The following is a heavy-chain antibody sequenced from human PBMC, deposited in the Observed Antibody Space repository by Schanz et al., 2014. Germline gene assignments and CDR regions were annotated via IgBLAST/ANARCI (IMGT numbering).Heavy chain of an antibody. CDR1: GYTFISSF. CDR3: ARAAYGGYTSTPLRY. CDR2: INPTGGST. V-gene: IGHV1-46*01. Sequence: QVQLVQSGAEVKKPGASVKVSCKASGYTFISSFIHWVRQAPGQGLEWMGIINPTGGSTSYAQRFQGRVTVTRDTSTSTVYIELSSLRSQDTAVYYCARAAYGGYTSTPLRYWGQGTLVTVSS. J-gene: IGHJ4*02. D-gene: IGHD5-12*01.